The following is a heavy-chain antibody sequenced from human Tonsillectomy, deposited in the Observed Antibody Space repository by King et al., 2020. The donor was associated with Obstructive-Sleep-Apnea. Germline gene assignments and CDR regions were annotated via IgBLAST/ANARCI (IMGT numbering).Heavy chain of an antibody. CDR2: IIPILGIA. CDR3: ARGYYESSGYYFNPHTNAFDI. Sequence: VQLVQSGAEVKKPGSSVKVSCKASGGTFSSYAINWVRQAPGQGLEWMGGIIPILGIANYAQKFQGRVTITADKSTSTAYMELSSLRSEDTAVYYCARGYYESSGYYFNPHTNAFDIWGQGTMVTVSS. J-gene: IGHJ3*02. V-gene: IGHV1-69*04. D-gene: IGHD3-22*01. CDR1: GGTFSSYA.